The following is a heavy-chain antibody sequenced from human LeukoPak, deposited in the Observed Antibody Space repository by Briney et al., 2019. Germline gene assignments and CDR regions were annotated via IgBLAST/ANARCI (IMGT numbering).Heavy chain of an antibody. V-gene: IGHV5-51*01. CDR2: IYPGDSDT. CDR3: ARRGGLYGSGSYRFDP. Sequence: GESLKISCQGSGYSFTTYWIGWVRQMPGKGLEWMGIIYPGDSDTRYSPSFQGQVTISADKSINTAYLQWSSLKASDTAMYYCARRGGLYGSGSYRFDPWGQGTLVTVSS. D-gene: IGHD3-10*01. CDR1: GYSFTTYW. J-gene: IGHJ5*02.